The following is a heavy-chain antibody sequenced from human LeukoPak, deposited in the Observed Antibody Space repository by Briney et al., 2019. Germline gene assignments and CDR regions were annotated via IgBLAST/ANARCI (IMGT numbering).Heavy chain of an antibody. CDR2: IYYSGST. Sequence: SETLSLTCTVSGGSISSYYWSWIRQPPGKGLEWIGYIYYSGSTNYNPSLKSRATISVDTSKNQFSLNLSSVTAADTAVYYCARDKTGANWFDPWGQGTLVTVSS. J-gene: IGHJ5*02. D-gene: IGHD2-8*02. V-gene: IGHV4-59*01. CDR3: ARDKTGANWFDP. CDR1: GGSISSYY.